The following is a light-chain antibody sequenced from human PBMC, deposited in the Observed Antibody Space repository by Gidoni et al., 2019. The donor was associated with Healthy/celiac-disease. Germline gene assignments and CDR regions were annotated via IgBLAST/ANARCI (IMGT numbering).Light chain of an antibody. CDR1: QSVSSSY. CDR2: GAS. Sequence: ETVFTQSPGTLSLSPGERATLAGRASQSVSSSYLAWYQQKPGQAPRLLIYGASSRATGIPDRFSGSGSGTDFTLTISRLEPEDFAVYYCQQYGSSPEWTFXQXTKVEIK. V-gene: IGKV3-20*01. J-gene: IGKJ1*01. CDR3: QQYGSSPEWT.